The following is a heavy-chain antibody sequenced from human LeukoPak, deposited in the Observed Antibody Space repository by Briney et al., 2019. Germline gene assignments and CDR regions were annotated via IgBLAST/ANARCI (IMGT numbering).Heavy chain of an antibody. V-gene: IGHV3-23*01. CDR3: AKDGQYSTSWSPFDY. CDR2: TGSGGVTT. J-gene: IGHJ4*02. D-gene: IGHD2-2*01. CDR1: GFTFSSYA. Sequence: GGSLRLSCAASGFTFSSYAMSWVRQAPGKGLEWVSATGSGGVTTYYADSVKGRFTISRDNSQNTLYLQMNSLRADDTAVYYCAKDGQYSTSWSPFDYWGQGTLVTVSS.